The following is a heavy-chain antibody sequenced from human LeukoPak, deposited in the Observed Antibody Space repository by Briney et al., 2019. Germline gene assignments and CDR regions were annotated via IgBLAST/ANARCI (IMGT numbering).Heavy chain of an antibody. CDR3: AKEYGSGSYHYYYYGMDV. Sequence: PGGSLRLSCAASGFTFSSYAMSWVRQAPGKGLEWVSAISGSGGSTYYADSVKGRFTISRDNSKNTLYLQMNSLRAEDTAVYYCAKEYGSGSYHYYYYGMDVWGQGTTVTVSS. V-gene: IGHV3-23*01. D-gene: IGHD3-10*01. J-gene: IGHJ6*02. CDR2: ISGSGGST. CDR1: GFTFSSYA.